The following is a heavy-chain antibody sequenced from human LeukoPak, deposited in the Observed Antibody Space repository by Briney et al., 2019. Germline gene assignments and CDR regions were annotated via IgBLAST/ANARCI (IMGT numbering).Heavy chain of an antibody. CDR1: GFTFSWYW. D-gene: IGHD3-22*01. J-gene: IGHJ4*02. V-gene: IGHV3-7*01. Sequence: GGSLRLSCAASGFTFSWYWMTWVRQAPGKGLEWVANIKQDGSEKYYVDSVKGRFTISRDNAKNSLYLQMNSLRAEDTAVYYCARDGYYYDSSGYYYYFDYWGQGTLVTVSS. CDR2: IKQDGSEK. CDR3: ARDGYYYDSSGYYYYFDY.